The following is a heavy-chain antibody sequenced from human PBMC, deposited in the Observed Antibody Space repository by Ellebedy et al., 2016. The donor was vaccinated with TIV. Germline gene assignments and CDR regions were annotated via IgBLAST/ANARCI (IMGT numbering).Heavy chain of an antibody. V-gene: IGHV4-38-2*02. Sequence: SETLSLTCTVSGNSISSDYYWGWIRQPPGKGLEWIAAIFHSGSANYNSSLKSRVTTSMDPSNNQFSLKLNSVTAADTAFYYCARGYYDWGNSYHFDRWGPGSLVTVSS. CDR2: IFHSGSA. J-gene: IGHJ1*01. D-gene: IGHD3-10*01. CDR3: ARGYYDWGNSYHFDR. CDR1: GNSISSDYY.